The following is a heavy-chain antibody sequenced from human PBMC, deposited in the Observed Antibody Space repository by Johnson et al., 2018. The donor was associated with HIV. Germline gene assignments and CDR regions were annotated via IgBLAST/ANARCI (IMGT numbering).Heavy chain of an antibody. CDR2: IRWNGGTI. CDR3: AKDLTWGMQDALDM. D-gene: IGHD3-16*01. V-gene: IGHV3-9*01. Sequence: VQLVESGGGLVQPGRSLRLSCVASGFTFHDFAMHWVRQAPGRGLEWVSGIRWNGGTIGYADSVKGRFTISRDNANNSVYLQMNSLRGEDTAFYYCAKDLTWGMQDALDMWGQGTMVTVSS. CDR1: GFTFHDFA. J-gene: IGHJ3*02.